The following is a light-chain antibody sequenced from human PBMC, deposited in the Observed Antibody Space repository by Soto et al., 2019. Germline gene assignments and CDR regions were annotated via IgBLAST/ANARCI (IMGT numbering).Light chain of an antibody. J-gene: IGKJ1*01. Sequence: EIVMTQSPATLSLSPGERATLSCRASQSVSSSFLAWYQQKPGQGPRLLIHGASFRATGIPDRFSGGGSGTDFTLTISRLEPEDFAVYYCQQYGSSPGTFGQGTKVDI. CDR2: GAS. CDR1: QSVSSSF. V-gene: IGKV3-20*01. CDR3: QQYGSSPGT.